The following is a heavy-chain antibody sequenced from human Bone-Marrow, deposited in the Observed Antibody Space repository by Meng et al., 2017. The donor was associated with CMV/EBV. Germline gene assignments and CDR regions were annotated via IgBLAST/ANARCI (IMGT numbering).Heavy chain of an antibody. J-gene: IGHJ4*02. D-gene: IGHD2-2*01. V-gene: IGHV1-2*02. CDR1: RYTFTGYY. CDR3: ARAHCSSTSCLIDY. CDR2: INPNSGGT. Sequence: LVQPVQEVTKAGDPVHVSCVACRYTFTGYYMHWVRQAPGQGLEWIGWINPNSGGTNYAQKFQGRVTMTRDTSISTAYMKLSRLRSDDTAVYYCARAHCSSTSCLIDYWGQGTLVTVSS.